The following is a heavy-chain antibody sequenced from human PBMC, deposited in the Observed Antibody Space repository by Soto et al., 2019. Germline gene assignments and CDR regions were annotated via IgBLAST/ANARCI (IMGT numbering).Heavy chain of an antibody. V-gene: IGHV3-7*01. CDR2: IKQDGSDK. CDR3: ARDVPGKLGHDS. CDR1: GFTFSSFW. J-gene: IGHJ4*02. Sequence: EVQLVESGGGLVQPGGSLRLSCAASGFTFSSFWMSWARRAPGKGLEWVANIKQDGSDKNYVGSAKGRFTISRDNAKNSLYLQMNSLRVEDTAMYYCARDVPGKLGHDSWGQGTLVTVSS. D-gene: IGHD3-10*01.